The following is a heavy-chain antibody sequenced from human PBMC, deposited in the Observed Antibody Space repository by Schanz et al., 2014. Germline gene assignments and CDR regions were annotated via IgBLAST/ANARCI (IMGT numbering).Heavy chain of an antibody. J-gene: IGHJ4*02. CDR3: AKDRVHGYSYGVIFDS. CDR2: IRYDGSNK. CDR1: GFTVSDNY. D-gene: IGHD5-18*01. V-gene: IGHV3-30*02. Sequence: QVQLEESGGGVVQPGGSLRLSCAASGFTVSDNYMTWVRQAPGKGLEWVAFIRYDGSNKYYGDSVKGRYTISRDNSKNTLYLQMNSLRVEDTAVYYCAKDRVHGYSYGVIFDSWGQGTLVTVSS.